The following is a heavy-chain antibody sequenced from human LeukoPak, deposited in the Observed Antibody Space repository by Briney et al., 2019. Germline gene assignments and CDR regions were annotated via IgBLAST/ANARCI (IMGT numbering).Heavy chain of an antibody. D-gene: IGHD1-26*01. CDR2: ITSKASGGTA. V-gene: IGHV3-49*04. J-gene: IGHJ4*02. Sequence: GGSLRLSCTGSGFNFGEYAMNWVRQAPGKGLEWVGLITSKASGGTAEYAASVRGRFTISRDDSKSIAYLKLNSLKSEDTAVYFCTREVERGGSYWEGDYWGQGTLVTVSS. CDR3: TREVERGGSYWEGDY. CDR1: GFNFGEYA.